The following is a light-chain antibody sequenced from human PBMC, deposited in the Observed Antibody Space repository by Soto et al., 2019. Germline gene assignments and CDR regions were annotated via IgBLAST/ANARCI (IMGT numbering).Light chain of an antibody. Sequence: EIGMTQSPATLSVSPGEKATLSCRASQSVSSNLACYQQKPGQAPRLLIYGASTRATGIPARFSGSGSGTAFTLTISSLQSEDFAVYYCQHAGTVGPGTKVDIK. CDR3: QHAGT. V-gene: IGKV3-15*01. CDR1: QSVSSN. CDR2: GAS. J-gene: IGKJ3*01.